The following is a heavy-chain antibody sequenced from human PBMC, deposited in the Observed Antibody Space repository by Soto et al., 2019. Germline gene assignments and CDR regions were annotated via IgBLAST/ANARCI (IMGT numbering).Heavy chain of an antibody. V-gene: IGHV2-5*01. D-gene: IGHD4-4*01. Sequence: QITLRESGPTLVKPTQTLTLSCTLSGFSINTCGVGVGWIRQPPGKAPEWLALLYWNDDEWYSPSLRYRISVTKDASENRVVLTMTHLDPTDTGTYYCAKRRAISNKLFFDHWGQGALVTVSS. J-gene: IGHJ4*02. CDR3: AKRRAISNKLFFDH. CDR2: LYWNDDE. CDR1: GFSINTCGVG.